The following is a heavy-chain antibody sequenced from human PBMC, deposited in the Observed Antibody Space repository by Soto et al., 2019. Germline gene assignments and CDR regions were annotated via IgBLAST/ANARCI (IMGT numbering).Heavy chain of an antibody. Sequence: PSETLSLTCTVSVGSISSSSYYWGWIRQPPGKGLEWIGSIYYSGSTYYNPSLKSRVTISVDTSKNQFSLKLSSVTAADTAVYYCARHFPGATGTTSPFDYWGQGTLVTVSS. CDR3: ARHFPGATGTTSPFDY. CDR2: IYYSGST. J-gene: IGHJ4*02. V-gene: IGHV4-39*01. CDR1: VGSISSSSYY. D-gene: IGHD1-7*01.